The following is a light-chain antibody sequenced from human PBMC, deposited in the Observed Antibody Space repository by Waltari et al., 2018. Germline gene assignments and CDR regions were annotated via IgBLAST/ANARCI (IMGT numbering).Light chain of an antibody. CDR2: SNN. CDR1: SSHIGSNT. Sequence: QSVLTQPPSASGTPGQRVTISCSGSSSHIGSNTVNWYQQPPGTAPKLLIYSNNQRPSGVPDRFSGSKSGTSASLAISGLQSEDEADYYCAAWDDSLNGHGVFGGGTKLTVL. J-gene: IGLJ2*01. V-gene: IGLV1-44*01. CDR3: AAWDDSLNGHGV.